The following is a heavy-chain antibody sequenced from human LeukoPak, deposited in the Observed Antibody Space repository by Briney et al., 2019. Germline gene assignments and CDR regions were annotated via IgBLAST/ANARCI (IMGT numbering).Heavy chain of an antibody. CDR2: INWNGGST. D-gene: IGHD5-12*01. CDR1: AFTFDDYA. V-gene: IGHV3-20*04. CDR3: ARGYSGYGGYYYYYMDV. Sequence: GGSLRLSCTASAFTFDDYAMSWVRQAPGKGLEWVSTINWNGGSTGYADSVKGRFTISRDNAKNSLHLQMSSLRAEDTALYYCARGYSGYGGYYYYYMDVWGKGTTVTVSS. J-gene: IGHJ6*03.